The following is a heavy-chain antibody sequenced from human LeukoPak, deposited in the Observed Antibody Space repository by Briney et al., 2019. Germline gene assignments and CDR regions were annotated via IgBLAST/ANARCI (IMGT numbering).Heavy chain of an antibody. Sequence: ASVKVSCKASGYTFSDYYMHWVRQAPGQGLEWIGWINPNSGGTKYAQKFQGRVTMTRDTSISTAYIEVSRLRSDDTAVYYCMREVGSINWYAYWGQGTLVTISS. CDR1: GYTFSDYY. V-gene: IGHV1-2*02. J-gene: IGHJ5*01. CDR2: INPNSGGT. CDR3: MREVGSINWYAY. D-gene: IGHD6-13*01.